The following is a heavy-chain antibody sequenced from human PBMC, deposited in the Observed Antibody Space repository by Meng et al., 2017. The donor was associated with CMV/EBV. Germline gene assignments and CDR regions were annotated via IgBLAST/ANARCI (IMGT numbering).Heavy chain of an antibody. V-gene: IGHV4-34*01. CDR1: GGSFSGYY. CDR2: INHSGST. Sequence: QVQTQRWGRGLWKSSATLALTCAVYGGSFSGYYWSWIRQPPGKGLEWIGEINHSGSTNYNPSLKSRVTISVDTSKNQFSLKLSSVTAADTAVYYCARGGNWFDPWGQGTLVTVSS. CDR3: ARGGNWFDP. J-gene: IGHJ5*02.